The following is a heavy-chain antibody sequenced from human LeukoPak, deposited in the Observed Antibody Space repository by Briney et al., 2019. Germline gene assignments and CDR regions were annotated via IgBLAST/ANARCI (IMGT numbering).Heavy chain of an antibody. J-gene: IGHJ4*02. Sequence: GGSLRLSCAASGFTFSSYAMHWVRQAPGKGLEWVAVISYDGSNKYYADSVKGRFTTSRDNSKNTLYLQMNSLKTEDTAVYYCTTELDYGEGIDYWGQGTLVTVSS. CDR1: GFTFSSYA. CDR3: TTELDYGEGIDY. D-gene: IGHD4-17*01. CDR2: ISYDGSNK. V-gene: IGHV3-30-3*01.